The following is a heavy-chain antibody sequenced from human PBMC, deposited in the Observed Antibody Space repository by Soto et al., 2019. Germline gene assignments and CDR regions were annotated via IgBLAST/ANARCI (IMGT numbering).Heavy chain of an antibody. D-gene: IGHD2-2*01. Sequence: SVKVSCKASGGTFSSYTISWVRQAPGQGLEWMGRIIPILGIANYAQKFQGRVTITADKSTSTAYMELSSLRSEDTAVYYCARDTPGYCSSTSCLYNWFDPWGQGTLVTVSS. J-gene: IGHJ5*02. V-gene: IGHV1-69*04. CDR3: ARDTPGYCSSTSCLYNWFDP. CDR2: IIPILGIA. CDR1: GGTFSSYT.